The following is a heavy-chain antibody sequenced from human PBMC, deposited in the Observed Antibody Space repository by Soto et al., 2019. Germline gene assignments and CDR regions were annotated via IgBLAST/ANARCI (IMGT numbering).Heavy chain of an antibody. Sequence: QVQLVQSGAEVKKAGASVKVSCKASGYTFASYGISWVRQAPGQGLEWMGWISGYNGDTNYAQKLQDRVTMTPDPSTSPVYMGLRSLRSDDPAVYFCARGGRGVTLYFDYWGQGTLVTASS. CDR3: ARGGRGVTLYFDY. CDR2: ISGYNGDT. V-gene: IGHV1-18*01. J-gene: IGHJ4*02. D-gene: IGHD3-10*01. CDR1: GYTFASYG.